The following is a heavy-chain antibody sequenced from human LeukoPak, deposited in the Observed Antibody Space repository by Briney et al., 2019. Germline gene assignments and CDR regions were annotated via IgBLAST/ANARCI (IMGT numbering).Heavy chain of an antibody. CDR3: ARDPYSGTYGNTYYYYMDV. CDR2: IKQDGSEK. V-gene: IGHV3-7*01. CDR1: GFTFSRYW. D-gene: IGHD1-26*01. J-gene: IGHJ6*03. Sequence: GGSLRLSCAASGFTFSRYWMSWVRQAPGKGLEWVANIKQDGSEKDYVDSVKGRFTISRDNAKNSLYLQMNSLTAEDTAVYYCARDPYSGTYGNTYYYYMDVWGKGTTVTISS.